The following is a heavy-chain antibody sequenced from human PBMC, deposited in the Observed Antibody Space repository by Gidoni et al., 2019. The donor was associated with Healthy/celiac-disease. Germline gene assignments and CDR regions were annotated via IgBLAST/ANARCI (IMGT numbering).Heavy chain of an antibody. V-gene: IGHV3-15*07. D-gene: IGHD1-20*01. CDR2: IKRRFDGGTT. Sequence: EVQLVESGGGLVKPGGSLRLSCAASDFTFSNAWMNWVRQAPGKGLEWVGRIKRRFDGGTTDYAAPVKGRFTISRDDSKNTLYLQMNSLKTEDTAVYYCTTDTSPDNWNNPGYFDYWGQGTLVTVSS. CDR1: DFTFSNAW. CDR3: TTDTSPDNWNNPGYFDY. J-gene: IGHJ4*02.